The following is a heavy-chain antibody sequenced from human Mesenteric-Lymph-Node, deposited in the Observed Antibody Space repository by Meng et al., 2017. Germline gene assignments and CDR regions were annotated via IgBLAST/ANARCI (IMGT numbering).Heavy chain of an antibody. Sequence: ASVKVSCKASGYTFTSYYMHWVRQAPGQGLEWMGIINPSGGSTSYAQKFQGRVTMTRDTSTSTAYMELRSLRSDDTAVYYCARVSPEKYCGGDCYSSYFQHWGQGTLVTVSS. CDR1: GYTFTSYY. CDR3: ARVSPEKYCGGDCYSSYFQH. D-gene: IGHD2-21*02. V-gene: IGHV1-46*01. J-gene: IGHJ1*01. CDR2: INPSGGST.